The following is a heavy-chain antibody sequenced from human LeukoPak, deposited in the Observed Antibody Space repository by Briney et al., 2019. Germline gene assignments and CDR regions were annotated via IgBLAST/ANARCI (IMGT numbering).Heavy chain of an antibody. Sequence: GGSLRPSCAASGFTFSSYAMSWVRQAPGKGLEWVSAISGSGGSTYYADSVKGRFTISRDNSKNTLYLQMNSLRAEDTAVYYCAKAPPRGGSSSQDDAFVIWGQGTMVTVSS. D-gene: IGHD6-13*01. CDR3: AKAPPRGGSSSQDDAFVI. CDR1: GFTFSSYA. V-gene: IGHV3-23*01. CDR2: ISGSGGST. J-gene: IGHJ3*02.